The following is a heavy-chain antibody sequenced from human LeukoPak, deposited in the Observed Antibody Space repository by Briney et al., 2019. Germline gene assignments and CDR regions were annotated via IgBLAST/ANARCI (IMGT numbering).Heavy chain of an antibody. CDR3: ARGDILTAEDDY. D-gene: IGHD3-9*01. CDR1: GGTFSSYA. Sequence: ASVKVSCEASGGTFSSYAISWVRQAPGQGLEWMGRIIPILGIANYAQKFQGRVTITADKSTSTAYMELSSLRSEDTAVYYCARGDILTAEDDYWGQGTLVTVSS. V-gene: IGHV1-69*04. CDR2: IIPILGIA. J-gene: IGHJ4*02.